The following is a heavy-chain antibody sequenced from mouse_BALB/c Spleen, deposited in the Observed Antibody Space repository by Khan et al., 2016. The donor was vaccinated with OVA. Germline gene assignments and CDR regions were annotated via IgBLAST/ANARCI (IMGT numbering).Heavy chain of an antibody. J-gene: IGHJ3*01. V-gene: IGHV5-4*02. CDR3: ARAGYGGFGY. CDR2: ISDGGGST. Sequence: EVELVESGGGLVKPGGSLKLSCAASGFSFSDYYMYWIRQTPEKRLEWVATISDGGGSTYYSDSAKGRFPISRDTAKSNLYLQMSSLKSEDTAIYYCARAGYGGFGYWGQGTLVTVSA. CDR1: GFSFSDYY. D-gene: IGHD1-1*02.